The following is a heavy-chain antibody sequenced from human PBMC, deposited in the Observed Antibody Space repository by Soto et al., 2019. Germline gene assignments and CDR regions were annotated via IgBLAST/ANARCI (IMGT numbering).Heavy chain of an antibody. CDR3: ARLTRYCSSTSCYAGWFDP. D-gene: IGHD2-2*01. CDR2: IYPGDSDT. Sequence: PGESLKISCKGSGYSFTSYWIGWVRQMPGKGLEWMGIIYPGDSDTRYSPSFQGQVTISADKSISTAYLQWSSLKASDTAMYYCARLTRYCSSTSCYAGWFDPWGQGTLVTVSS. V-gene: IGHV5-51*01. J-gene: IGHJ5*02. CDR1: GYSFTSYW.